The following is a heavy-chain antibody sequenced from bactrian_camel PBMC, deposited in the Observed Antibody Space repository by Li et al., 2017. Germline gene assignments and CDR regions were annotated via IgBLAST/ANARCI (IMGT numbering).Heavy chain of an antibody. D-gene: IGHD6*01. CDR3: ASTALCTIWYMRYEYAY. CDR1: GYDALYLC. Sequence: VQLVESGGGSVQAGGSLRLSCAVSGYDALYLCMGWFRQVPGKEREGVGAIRSDGTTRYADSVKGRFTISKDNTENTLSLQMNSLKPEDTAIYYCASTALCTIWYMRYEYAYWGQGTQVTVS. V-gene: IGHV3S53*01. CDR2: IRSDGTT. J-gene: IGHJ4*01.